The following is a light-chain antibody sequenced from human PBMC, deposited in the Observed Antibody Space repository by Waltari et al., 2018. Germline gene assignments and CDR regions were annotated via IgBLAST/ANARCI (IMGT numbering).Light chain of an antibody. CDR3: MQALQTPPWT. Sequence: DIVMTQSPLSLPITPGEPASIPCRSSQSRLHSNGYNYLDWYLQKPGQSPQLLIYLGSNRASGVPDRCSGSGSGTDFTLKISRVEAEDVGVYYCMQALQTPPWTFGQGTKVEIK. V-gene: IGKV2-28*01. CDR2: LGS. CDR1: QSRLHSNGYNY. J-gene: IGKJ1*01.